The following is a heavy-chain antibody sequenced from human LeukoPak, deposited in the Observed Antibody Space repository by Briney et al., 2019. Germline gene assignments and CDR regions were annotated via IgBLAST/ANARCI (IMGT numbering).Heavy chain of an antibody. J-gene: IGHJ5*02. CDR1: GYTFTGYY. CDR2: INPDSGGT. D-gene: IGHD1-1*01. CDR3: ARELATGTTVWFDP. Sequence: ASLKVSCKASGYTFTGYYIHWVRHAPGRRLEWIGWINPDSGGTNYAQNFQGRVTMTRDTSISTAYMELSRLRSDDTAVYSCARELATGTTVWFDPWGQGTLVTVSS. V-gene: IGHV1-2*02.